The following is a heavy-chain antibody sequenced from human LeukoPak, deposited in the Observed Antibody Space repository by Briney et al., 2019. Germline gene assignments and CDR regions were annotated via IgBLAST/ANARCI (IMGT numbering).Heavy chain of an antibody. CDR3: ARDPCGGDCYLNWFDP. D-gene: IGHD2-21*02. Sequence: GASVKVSCKASGGTFSSYTISWVRQAPGQGLEWMGRIIPILGIANYAQKFQGRVTITADKSTSTACMELSSLRSEDTAVYYCARDPCGGDCYLNWFDPWGQGTLVTVSS. CDR2: IIPILGIA. V-gene: IGHV1-69*04. CDR1: GGTFSSYT. J-gene: IGHJ5*02.